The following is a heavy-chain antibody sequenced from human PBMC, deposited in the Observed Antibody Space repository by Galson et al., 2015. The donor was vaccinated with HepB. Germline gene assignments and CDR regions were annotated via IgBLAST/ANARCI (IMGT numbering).Heavy chain of an antibody. D-gene: IGHD6-13*01. CDR3: ARRPGSISSWSYWYLDL. Sequence: SVKVSCKASGYTFTSYAMNWVRQAPGQGLEWMGWINTNTGNPTYAQGFTGRFVFSLDTSVSTAYLQISSLKASDTAVYYCARRPGSISSWSYWYLDLWGRGTLVTVSS. V-gene: IGHV7-4-1*02. CDR1: GYTFTSYA. CDR2: INTNTGNP. J-gene: IGHJ2*01.